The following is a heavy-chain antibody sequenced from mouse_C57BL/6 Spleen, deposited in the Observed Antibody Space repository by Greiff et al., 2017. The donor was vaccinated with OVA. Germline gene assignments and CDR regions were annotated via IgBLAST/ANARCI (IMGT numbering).Heavy chain of an antibody. V-gene: IGHV1-42*01. Sequence: VQLQQSGPELVKPGASVKISCKASGYSFTGYYMNWVKQSPEKSLEWIGEINPSTGGTTYNQKFKAKATLTVDKSSSTAYMQLKSLTSEDSAVYYCARITLYDGYYGYWGQGTTLTVSS. D-gene: IGHD2-3*01. CDR3: ARITLYDGYYGY. CDR2: INPSTGGT. CDR1: GYSFTGYY. J-gene: IGHJ2*01.